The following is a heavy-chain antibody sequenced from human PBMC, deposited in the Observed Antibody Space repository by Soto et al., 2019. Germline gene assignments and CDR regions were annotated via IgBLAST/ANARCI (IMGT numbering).Heavy chain of an antibody. J-gene: IGHJ3*02. CDR2: IYYSGST. Sequence: QLQLQESGPGLVKPSETLSLTCTVSGGSISSSSYYWGWIRQPPGKGLEWIGSIYYSGSTYYNPSLKSRVTISVDTSKNQFSLKLSSVTAADTAVYYCARPDEGSFVRGVIGAFDIWGQGTMVTVSS. CDR3: ARPDEGSFVRGVIGAFDI. D-gene: IGHD3-10*01. CDR1: GGSISSSSYY. V-gene: IGHV4-39*01.